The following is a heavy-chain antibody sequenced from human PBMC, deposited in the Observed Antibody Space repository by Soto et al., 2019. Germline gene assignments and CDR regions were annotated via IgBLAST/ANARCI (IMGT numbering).Heavy chain of an antibody. D-gene: IGHD3-3*01. CDR2: IREGGSDK. CDR3: ARARFRGMDV. CDR1: GFSFASSD. J-gene: IGHJ6*02. V-gene: IGHV3-7*03. Sequence: EVQLVDSGGDLVQPGGSLRLSCAASGFSFASSDMIWVRQAPGKGLEWVATIREGGSDKYYLDSVRGRFTVSRDDAKRSLYLQLSSLSAEDTAIYYCARARFRGMDVWGQGTTVTVSS.